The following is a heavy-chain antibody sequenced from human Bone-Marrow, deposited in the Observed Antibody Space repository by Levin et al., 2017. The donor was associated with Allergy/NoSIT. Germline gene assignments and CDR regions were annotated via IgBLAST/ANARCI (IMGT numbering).Heavy chain of an antibody. CDR2: IDPSDSYT. CDR1: GSSFTSYW. Sequence: GGSLRLSCKDSGSSFTSYWISWVRQMPGKGLEWMGRIDPSDSYTNYSPSFQGHVTISADKSISTAYLQWSSLKASDTAMYYCATPHRSSWYLPLVWGKGTTVSVSS. J-gene: IGHJ6*04. V-gene: IGHV5-10-1*01. CDR3: ATPHRSSWYLPLV. D-gene: IGHD6-13*01.